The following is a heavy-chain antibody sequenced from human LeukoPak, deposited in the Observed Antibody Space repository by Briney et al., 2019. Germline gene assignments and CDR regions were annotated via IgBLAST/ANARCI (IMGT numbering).Heavy chain of an antibody. CDR2: ILFDGSRK. V-gene: IGHV3-30*02. J-gene: IGHJ4*02. CDR1: GFTFSHHG. D-gene: IGHD3-22*01. CDR3: ARAVDKGTGYYMDF. Sequence: GGSLRLSCAASGFTFSHHGMHWVRQAPGKGLEWVAFILFDGSRKYFVDSVKGRSTISRDNSKNAVSLQMNNLRTEDTAMYYCARAVDKGTGYYMDFWGQGTLVTVSS.